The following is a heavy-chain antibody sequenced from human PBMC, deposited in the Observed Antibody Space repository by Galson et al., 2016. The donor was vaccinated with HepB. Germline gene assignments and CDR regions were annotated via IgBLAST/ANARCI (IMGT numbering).Heavy chain of an antibody. J-gene: IGHJ1*01. CDR3: ATEPRLPLAGFQH. CDR2: FDPEDGET. Sequence: SVKVSCKVSRHTLTESAMHWVRQAPGKGLEWMGGFDPEDGETIYSQKFQGRITVTEDTSTDTAYMELSSLRSQDTAVYYCATEPRLPLAGFQHWGQGTLVTVSS. CDR1: RHTLTESA. D-gene: IGHD1-1*01. V-gene: IGHV1-24*01.